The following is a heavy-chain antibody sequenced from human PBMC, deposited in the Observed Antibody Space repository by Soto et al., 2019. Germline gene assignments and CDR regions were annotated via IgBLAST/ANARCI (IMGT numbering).Heavy chain of an antibody. J-gene: IGHJ3*02. CDR3: ARTSIFGVVLNAFDI. D-gene: IGHD3-3*01. V-gene: IGHV4-31*03. Sequence: TVSGGSFSGGGYYWSWIRQHPGKGLEWMGYISCSGSTKYKPSLQSRITISVDTSKNQFSLRLTSATAADTAIYFCARTSIFGVVLNAFDIWGPGTLVTVSS. CDR1: GGSFSGGGYY. CDR2: ISCSGST.